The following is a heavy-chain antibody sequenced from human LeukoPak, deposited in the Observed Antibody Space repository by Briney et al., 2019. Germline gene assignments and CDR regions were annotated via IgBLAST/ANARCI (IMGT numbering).Heavy chain of an antibody. CDR2: ISGSGGST. CDR3: AKESCSSTSCYASADY. V-gene: IGHV3-23*01. CDR1: GFTFSSYS. Sequence: PGGSLRLSCAASGFTFSSYSMNWVRQAPGKGLEWVSAISGSGGSTYYADSVKGRFTISRDNSKNTLYLQMNSLRAEDTAVYYCAKESCSSTSCYASADYWGQGTLVTVSS. D-gene: IGHD2-2*01. J-gene: IGHJ4*02.